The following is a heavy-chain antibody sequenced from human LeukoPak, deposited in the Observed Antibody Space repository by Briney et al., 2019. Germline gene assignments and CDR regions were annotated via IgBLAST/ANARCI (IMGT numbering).Heavy chain of an antibody. D-gene: IGHD5-12*01. CDR1: GFTFSSYS. J-gene: IGHJ4*02. V-gene: IGHV3-21*01. CDR3: ARDSPIGATTFDY. Sequence: SGGSLRLSCAASGFTFSSYSMNWVRQAPGKGLEWVSSISSSSSYIYYADSVKGRFTISRDNAKNSLYPQMNSLRAEDTAVYYCARDSPIGATTFDYWGQGTLVTVSS. CDR2: ISSSSSYI.